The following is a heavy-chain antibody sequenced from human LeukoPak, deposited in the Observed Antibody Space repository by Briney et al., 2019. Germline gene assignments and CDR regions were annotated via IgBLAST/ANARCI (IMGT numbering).Heavy chain of an antibody. D-gene: IGHD6-19*01. CDR2: MNPNSGNT. V-gene: IGHV1-8*02. CDR3: ARGWYSRGKKPPMF. CDR1: GGTFSSYA. J-gene: IGHJ4*02. Sequence: GASVKVSCKASGGTFSSYAINWVRQATGQGLEWMGWMNPNSGNTGYAQKFQGRVTMTRNTSISTAYMELSSLRSEDTAVYYCARGWYSRGKKPPMFWGQGTLVTVSS.